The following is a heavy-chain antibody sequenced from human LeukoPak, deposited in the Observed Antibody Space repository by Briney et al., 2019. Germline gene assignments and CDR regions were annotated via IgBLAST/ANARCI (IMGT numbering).Heavy chain of an antibody. CDR1: GFTFTDAW. Sequence: GGSLRLSCAASGFTFTDAWMSWVRQAPGKGLEWVGRVKANTAGGTTDYAAPVKGRFSISRDDSQNTLYLAMDSLKTEDTAVYLCSTLGYSDWSSSSNLDYWGQGTLVTVSS. V-gene: IGHV3-15*01. D-gene: IGHD3-9*01. CDR2: VKANTAGGTT. J-gene: IGHJ4*02. CDR3: STLGYSDWSSSSNLDY.